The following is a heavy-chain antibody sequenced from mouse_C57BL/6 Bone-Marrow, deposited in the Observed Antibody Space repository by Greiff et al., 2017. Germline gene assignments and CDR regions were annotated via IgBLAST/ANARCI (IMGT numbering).Heavy chain of an antibody. Sequence: VQLQQSGAELVRPGASVKLSCTASGFNIKDDYMHWVKQRPEQGLEWIGWIDPENGDTEYASKFQGKATITADTSSNTAYLQLSSLTSEDTAVYYCTTGSYYYGSSCLAYWGQGTLVTVSA. V-gene: IGHV14-4*01. CDR2: IDPENGDT. D-gene: IGHD1-1*01. J-gene: IGHJ3*01. CDR1: GFNIKDDY. CDR3: TTGSYYYGSSCLAY.